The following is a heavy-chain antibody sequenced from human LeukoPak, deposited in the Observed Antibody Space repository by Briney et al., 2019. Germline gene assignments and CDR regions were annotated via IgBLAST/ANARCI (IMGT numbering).Heavy chain of an antibody. CDR2: FFSRGTSSGTT. Sequence: SDTLSLTCTVSGGSFTSFYWSWVRQPAGKGLEWIGHFFSRGTSSGTTKYNPSFESRATISVDKSKNQFSLKLTSVTAADTAVYYCARYSGIYGHDNWGQGTLATVPS. V-gene: IGHV4-4*07. CDR1: GGSFTSFY. CDR3: ARYSGIYGHDN. J-gene: IGHJ4*02. D-gene: IGHD3-10*01.